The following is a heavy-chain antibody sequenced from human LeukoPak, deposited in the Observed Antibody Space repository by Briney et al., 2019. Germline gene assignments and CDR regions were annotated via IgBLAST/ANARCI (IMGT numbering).Heavy chain of an antibody. D-gene: IGHD6-13*01. Sequence: SETLSLTCTVSGGSISSSSYYWGWIRQPPGKGLEWIGSIYYSGSTYYNPSLKSRVTISVDTSKNQFSLKLSSVTAADTAVYYCASVQQLAIDYWGQGTLVTVSS. CDR1: GGSISSSSYY. J-gene: IGHJ4*02. CDR3: ASVQQLAIDY. V-gene: IGHV4-39*07. CDR2: IYYSGST.